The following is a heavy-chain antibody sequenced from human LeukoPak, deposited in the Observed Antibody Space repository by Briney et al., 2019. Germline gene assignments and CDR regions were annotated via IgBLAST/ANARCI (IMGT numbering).Heavy chain of an antibody. J-gene: IGHJ3*02. D-gene: IGHD2-15*01. CDR2: ISGSGDFA. Sequence: GGSLRLSCTASGFTFSSYAMSWVRQAPGKGLEWVSAISGSGDFAYYADSVKGRFTISRDNSKNTLYLQMNSLRAEDTAVYYCAKLVGYCSGGSCYDAFDIWGQGTMVTVSS. CDR1: GFTFSSYA. V-gene: IGHV3-23*01. CDR3: AKLVGYCSGGSCYDAFDI.